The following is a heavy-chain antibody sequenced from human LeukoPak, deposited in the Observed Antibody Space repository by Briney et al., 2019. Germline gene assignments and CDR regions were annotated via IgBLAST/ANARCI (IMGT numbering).Heavy chain of an antibody. CDR3: ATSDQIIMMDAFDI. D-gene: IGHD3-16*01. CDR1: GFTFEHYG. V-gene: IGHV3-20*04. CDR2: ITWDGAKT. Sequence: PGGSLRLSCAASGFTFEHYGMSWVRQAPGKGPEWVSGITWDGAKTGYADSVKGRFTISRDNAKKSLFVQMNSLRAEDTALYYCATSDQIIMMDAFDIWGQGTMVTVPS. J-gene: IGHJ3*02.